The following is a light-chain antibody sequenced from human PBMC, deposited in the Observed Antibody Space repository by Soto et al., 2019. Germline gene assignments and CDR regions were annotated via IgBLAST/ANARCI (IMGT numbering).Light chain of an antibody. CDR2: GAS. CDR3: LHYGGSPLT. Sequence: EIVLTQSPGTLSLSLGERATLSCRASQTVSSIYVAWFQQKPGQAPRLLIYGASTRTTGIPDRFSGSGSGTDFTLTIGRLEPGDFAVYYCLHYGGSPLTFGQGTRLEI. CDR1: QTVSSIY. J-gene: IGKJ5*01. V-gene: IGKV3-20*01.